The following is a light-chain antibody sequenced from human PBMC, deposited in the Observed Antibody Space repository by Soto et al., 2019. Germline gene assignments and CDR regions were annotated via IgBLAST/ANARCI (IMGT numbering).Light chain of an antibody. CDR2: AAS. CDR1: QRITPY. J-gene: IGKJ2*01. Sequence: DIQMTQSPSSLSASVGDRVTITCRASQRITPYLNWYQQKPGKAPKLLIYAASSLKSGVPARFSGSGSGTDFTLTVSSLQPEDFATYYCQQSYSTPYTFGQGTKLEIK. CDR3: QQSYSTPYT. V-gene: IGKV1-39*01.